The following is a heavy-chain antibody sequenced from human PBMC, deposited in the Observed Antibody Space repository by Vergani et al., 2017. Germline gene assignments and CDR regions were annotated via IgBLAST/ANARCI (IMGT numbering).Heavy chain of an antibody. CDR3: ARLSRIRDFWSGYTWFDP. D-gene: IGHD3-3*01. CDR1: GGSFSGYY. V-gene: IGHV4-34*01. Sequence: QVQLQQWGAGLLKPSETLSLTCAVYGGSFSGYYWSWIRRPPGKGLEWIGEINHSGSTNYNPSLKSRVTISVDTSKNQFSLRLSSVTAADTAVYYCARLSRIRDFWSGYTWFDPWGQGTLVTVSS. J-gene: IGHJ5*02. CDR2: INHSGST.